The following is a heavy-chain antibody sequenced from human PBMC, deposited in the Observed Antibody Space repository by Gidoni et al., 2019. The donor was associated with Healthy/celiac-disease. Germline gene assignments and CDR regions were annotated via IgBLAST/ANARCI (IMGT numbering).Heavy chain of an antibody. CDR3: ARGELFRVRGARGHDAFDI. CDR2: ICPSGCT. V-gene: IGHV4-61*02. D-gene: IGHD3-10*01. CDR1: GGSISSGSYY. J-gene: IGHJ3*02. Sequence: QVQLQESGPGLVKPSQTLSLTCTVSGGSISSGSYYWSWIRQPAGKGLEWIGRICPSGCTNYNPSLKSRFTISVDPSKNQFSLKLSSVTAADTAVYYCARGELFRVRGARGHDAFDIWGQGTMVTVSS.